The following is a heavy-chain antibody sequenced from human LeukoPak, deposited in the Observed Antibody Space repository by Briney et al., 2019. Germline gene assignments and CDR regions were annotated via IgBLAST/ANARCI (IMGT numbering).Heavy chain of an antibody. CDR1: AGSISSGGYS. J-gene: IGHJ3*02. Sequence: PSESLSLTCAVSAGSISSGGYSWGRIRQPPGKGLEWIGYIYHSGSTYYNPSLESRVTISVDTSKNQFSLKLSSVTAADTAVYYCARALPGGLIDIWGQGTMVTVSS. V-gene: IGHV4-30-2*01. CDR2: IYHSGST. D-gene: IGHD3-10*01. CDR3: ARALPGGLIDI.